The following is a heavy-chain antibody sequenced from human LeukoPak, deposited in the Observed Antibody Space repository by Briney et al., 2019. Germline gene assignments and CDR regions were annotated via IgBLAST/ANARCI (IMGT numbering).Heavy chain of an antibody. CDR1: GFTFSSYD. Sequence: GGSLRLSCAASGFTFSSYDMHWVRQATGKGLEWVSAIGTAGDTYYPGSVKGRFTISRENAKNSLYLQMNSLRAGDTAVYYCARPGGSSGAFDYWGQGTLVTVSS. D-gene: IGHD3-22*01. V-gene: IGHV3-13*01. J-gene: IGHJ4*02. CDR2: IGTAGDT. CDR3: ARPGGSSGAFDY.